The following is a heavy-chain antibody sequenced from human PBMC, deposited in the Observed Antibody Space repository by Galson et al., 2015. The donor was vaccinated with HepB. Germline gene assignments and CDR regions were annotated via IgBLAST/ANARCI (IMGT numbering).Heavy chain of an antibody. J-gene: IGHJ4*02. CDR1: GFTFSSYS. CDR2: ISSSSSYI. D-gene: IGHD3-22*01. Sequence: SLRLSCAASGFTFSSYSMNWVRQAPGKGLEWVSSISSSSSYIYYADSVKGRFTISRDNAKNSLYLQMNSLRAEDTAVYYCAREAYYYDSSGPPGYYFDYWGQGTLVTVSS. V-gene: IGHV3-21*01. CDR3: AREAYYYDSSGPPGYYFDY.